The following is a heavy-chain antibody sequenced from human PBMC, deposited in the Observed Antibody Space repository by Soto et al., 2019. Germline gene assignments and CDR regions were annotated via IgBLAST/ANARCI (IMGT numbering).Heavy chain of an antibody. CDR1: GYTFTGYY. Sequence: VASVKVSCKASGYTFTGYYMHWVRQAPGQGLEWMGWINPNSGGTNYAQKFQGRVTMTRDTSISTAYMELSRLRSDDTAVYYCARGSVIVGAPNDAFDIWGQGTMVTVSS. CDR3: ARGSVIVGAPNDAFDI. D-gene: IGHD1-26*01. V-gene: IGHV1-2*02. J-gene: IGHJ3*02. CDR2: INPNSGGT.